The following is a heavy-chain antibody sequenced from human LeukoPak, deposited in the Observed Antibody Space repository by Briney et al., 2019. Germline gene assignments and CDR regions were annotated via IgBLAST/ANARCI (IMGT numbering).Heavy chain of an antibody. D-gene: IGHD6-6*01. CDR1: GGSISSYY. J-gene: IGHJ6*02. CDR2: IYYSGTT. CDR3: ARRGAARRYDGLDV. Sequence: SETLSLTCTVSGGSISSYYWSWIRQPPGKGLEWIGYIYYSGTTTYNPSLKSRITMSVDTSKNQFSLRLNSVTAADTAVYYCARRGAARRYDGLDVWGQGTTVTVSS. V-gene: IGHV4-59*08.